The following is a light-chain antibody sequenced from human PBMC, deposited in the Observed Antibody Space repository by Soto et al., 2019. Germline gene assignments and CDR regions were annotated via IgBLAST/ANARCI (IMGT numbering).Light chain of an antibody. J-gene: IGKJ1*01. CDR2: GAS. V-gene: IGKV3-15*01. CDR1: QSVSSN. Sequence: EIVMTQSPATLSVSPGERATLSCRASQSVSSNLAWYQQKPGQAPRLLIYGASTRATGIPARFSGSGSGTEFTPTISSLQSEDFAVYYCQQYNNWPRTFGQGTKVDNK. CDR3: QQYNNWPRT.